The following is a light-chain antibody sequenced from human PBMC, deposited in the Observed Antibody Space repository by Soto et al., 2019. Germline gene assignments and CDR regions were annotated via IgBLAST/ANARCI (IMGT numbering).Light chain of an antibody. Sequence: IVLTQSPGTLSLSPGERATLSCRASQSVSNNYLAWYQQKPGQAPRLLIYGASNRATGIPDRLSGSGSGTEFTLTISSLQPDDFATYYCQQYNSFWTFGQGTKVDIK. CDR3: QQYNSFWT. CDR1: QSVSNNY. J-gene: IGKJ1*01. CDR2: GAS. V-gene: IGKV3-20*01.